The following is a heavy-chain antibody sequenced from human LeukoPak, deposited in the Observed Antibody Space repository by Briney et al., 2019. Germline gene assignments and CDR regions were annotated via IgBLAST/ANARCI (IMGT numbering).Heavy chain of an antibody. J-gene: IGHJ6*02. V-gene: IGHV5-51*01. CDR2: IYPDDSET. D-gene: IGHD3-16*02. CDR1: GYSFTSYW. CDR3: ARTNTGGGYHYYGMDV. Sequence: GESLKISCKGSGYSFTSYWIGWVRQMPGKGLEWMGIIYPDDSETRYSPSFEGQVTISADRSTSTAYLQWSSLNASDTAMYYCARTNTGGGYHYYGMDVWGQGTTVIVS.